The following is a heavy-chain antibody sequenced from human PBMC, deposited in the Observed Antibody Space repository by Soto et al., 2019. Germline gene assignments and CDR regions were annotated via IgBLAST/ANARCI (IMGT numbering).Heavy chain of an antibody. D-gene: IGHD6-13*01. J-gene: IGHJ4*02. CDR3: AKHAAAAAPDY. CDR1: GFTFSSYA. CDR2: ISGSGGGT. V-gene: IGHV3-23*01. Sequence: EVQLLESGGGSVQPGGSLRLSCAASGFTFSSYAMSWVRQAPGKGLEWVSLISGSGGGTYYADSVKGRFTSSRDNSKNTLYLQKNSLRAEDTPVYYCAKHAAAAAPDYWGQGTLVTVSS.